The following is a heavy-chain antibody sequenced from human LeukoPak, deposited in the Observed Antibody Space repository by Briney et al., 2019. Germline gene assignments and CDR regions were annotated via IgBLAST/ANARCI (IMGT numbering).Heavy chain of an antibody. CDR2: INHSGST. V-gene: IGHV4-34*01. Sequence: SETLSLTCAVYGGSFSGYYWSWIRQPPGKGLEWIGEINHSGSTNYNPSLKSRVTMSVDTSKNQLSLKLSSVTAADTAVYYCARGDFLSSIYWGQGTLVTVSS. CDR3: ARGDFLSSIY. J-gene: IGHJ4*02. D-gene: IGHD3-3*01. CDR1: GGSFSGYY.